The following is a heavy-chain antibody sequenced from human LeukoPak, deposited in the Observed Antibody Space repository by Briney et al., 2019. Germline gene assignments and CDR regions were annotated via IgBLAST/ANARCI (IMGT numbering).Heavy chain of an antibody. CDR3: ARSPDSSGYHAAFDY. V-gene: IGHV1-46*01. D-gene: IGHD3-22*01. Sequence: ASVKVSCKASVYTFASYYMHCVRQAAGHGLEWMGIINPSGGSTSYAQKFQGRVTMTRDTSTSTVYMELSSLRSEDTAVYYCARSPDSSGYHAAFDYWGQGTLVTVSS. CDR2: INPSGGST. CDR1: VYTFASYY. J-gene: IGHJ4*02.